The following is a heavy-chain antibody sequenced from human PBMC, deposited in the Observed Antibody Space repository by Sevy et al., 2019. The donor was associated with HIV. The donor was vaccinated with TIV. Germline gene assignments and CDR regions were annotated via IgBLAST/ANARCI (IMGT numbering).Heavy chain of an antibody. D-gene: IGHD3-22*01. CDR1: GYTLTKLS. Sequence: ASVKVSCKVSGYTLTKLSMHWVRQAPGKGLEWMGSFDPEDGETLYAQKLQGRVIMTENTSTDTAYMEVNSLGSEDTAVYYCATTKDYYENSGCPFDYWGQGTLVTVSS. CDR2: FDPEDGET. CDR3: ATTKDYYENSGCPFDY. V-gene: IGHV1-24*01. J-gene: IGHJ4*02.